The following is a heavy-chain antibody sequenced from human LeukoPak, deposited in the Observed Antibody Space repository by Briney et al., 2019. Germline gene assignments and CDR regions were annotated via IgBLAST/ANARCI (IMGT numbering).Heavy chain of an antibody. CDR1: GFTFSNYW. J-gene: IGHJ4*02. V-gene: IGHV3-74*01. Sequence: GGSLRLSCAASGFTFSNYWMHWVRHAPGKGLVWVSRISSDGSSTSYADSVKGRFTISRDNAKNTLYLQMNSLRAEDTAVYYCARTAYSDYSLGFWGQGTLVTVSS. CDR3: ARTAYSDYSLGF. CDR2: ISSDGSST. D-gene: IGHD5-12*01.